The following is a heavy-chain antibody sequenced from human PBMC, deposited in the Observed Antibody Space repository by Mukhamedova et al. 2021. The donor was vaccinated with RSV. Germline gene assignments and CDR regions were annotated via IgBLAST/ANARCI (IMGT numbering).Heavy chain of an antibody. J-gene: IGHJ4*02. CDR3: ARDPQGYYGSGSFTDY. V-gene: IGHV1-18*01. Sequence: GWISAYNGNTNYAQKLQGRVTMTTDTSTSTAYMELRSLRSDDTAVYYCARDPQGYYGSGSFTDYWGQGTLVTVSS. D-gene: IGHD3-10*01. CDR2: ISAYNGNT.